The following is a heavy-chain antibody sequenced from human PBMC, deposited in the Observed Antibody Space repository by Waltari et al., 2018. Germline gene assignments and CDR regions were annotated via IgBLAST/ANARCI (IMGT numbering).Heavy chain of an antibody. V-gene: IGHV3-49*03. D-gene: IGHD5-12*01. CDR2: IRSKAYGGTT. CDR3: TRRYSGYDSNWFDP. Sequence: EVQVVESGGGLVQQGRSLRLSCTASGFTCGDYGMSWFRQAPGKGLEWVGFIRSKAYGGTTEYAASVKGRFTISSDDSKSIAYLQMNSLKIEDTAVYYCTRRYSGYDSNWFDPWGQGTLVTVSS. J-gene: IGHJ5*02. CDR1: GFTCGDYG.